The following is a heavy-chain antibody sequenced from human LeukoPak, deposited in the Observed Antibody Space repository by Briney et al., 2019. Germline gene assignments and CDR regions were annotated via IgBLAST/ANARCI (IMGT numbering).Heavy chain of an antibody. V-gene: IGHV1-8*01. CDR3: ARAEDDYYDSSGYYLLDYFDY. J-gene: IGHJ4*02. Sequence: ASVTVSCTASGYTFTSFDINWVRQATGQGLEWMGWMNPNSGNTGYAQKFQGRVTMTRNTSISTAYMELRSLRSDDTAVYYCARAEDDYYDSSGYYLLDYFDYWGQGTLVTVSS. D-gene: IGHD3-22*01. CDR1: GYTFTSFD. CDR2: MNPNSGNT.